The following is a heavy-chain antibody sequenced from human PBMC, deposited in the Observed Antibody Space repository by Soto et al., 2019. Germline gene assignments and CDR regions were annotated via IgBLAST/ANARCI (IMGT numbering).Heavy chain of an antibody. V-gene: IGHV1-58*02. J-gene: IGHJ4*02. D-gene: IGHD6-13*01. Sequence: ASVKVSCKASGFTFTSSAMQWVRQARGQRLEWIGWIVVGSGNTNYAQKFQERVTITRDMSTSTAYMELSSLRSEDTAVYYCAAVLIAAAIPGYWGQGTLVTVSS. CDR3: AAVLIAAAIPGY. CDR2: IVVGSGNT. CDR1: GFTFTSSA.